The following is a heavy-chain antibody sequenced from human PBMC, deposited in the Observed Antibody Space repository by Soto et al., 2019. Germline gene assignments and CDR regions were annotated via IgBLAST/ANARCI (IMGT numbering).Heavy chain of an antibody. J-gene: IGHJ4*02. Sequence: ASVKVSCKASGYTFPSYVVSWVRQAPGQGLEWMGWISVFNGNTNYAQRLQGRVTMTTDTSTSTAYMELRSLTSDDTAVYYCARDRGRSSGYYPIDYWGQGTLVTVSS. CDR2: ISVFNGNT. CDR3: ARDRGRSSGYYPIDY. CDR1: GYTFPSYV. D-gene: IGHD3-22*01. V-gene: IGHV1-18*01.